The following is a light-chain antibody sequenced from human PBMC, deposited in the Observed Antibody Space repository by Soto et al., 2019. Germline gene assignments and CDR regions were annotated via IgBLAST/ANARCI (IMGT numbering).Light chain of an antibody. CDR2: DVS. V-gene: IGLV2-14*01. CDR1: SSDVGGYNY. Sequence: QSALTQPASVSGSPGQSITISCTGTSSDVGGYNYVSWYQQHPGKAPKLMIYDVSNRPSGVSNRFSGSKSANTASLTISGLQAEDEADYYCSSYTSSSTRVFGTGTNLTVL. J-gene: IGLJ1*01. CDR3: SSYTSSSTRV.